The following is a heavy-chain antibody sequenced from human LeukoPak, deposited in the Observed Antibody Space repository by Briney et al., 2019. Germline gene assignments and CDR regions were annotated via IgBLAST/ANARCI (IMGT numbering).Heavy chain of an antibody. V-gene: IGHV4-61*09. D-gene: IGHD1-1*01. J-gene: IGHJ4*02. CDR1: GGSISSGSYY. CDR3: ARDWNRYAY. CDR2: IYTIGST. Sequence: SETLSLTCTVSGGSISSGSYYWSWIRQPAGKGLEWIGHIYTIGSTNYNPSLKSRVTISVDTSKNQFSLKLSSVTAVDTAVYYCARDWNRYAYWGQGTLVTVSS.